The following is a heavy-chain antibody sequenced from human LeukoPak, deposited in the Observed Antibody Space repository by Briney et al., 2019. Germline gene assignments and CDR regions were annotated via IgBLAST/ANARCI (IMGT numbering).Heavy chain of an antibody. Sequence: GGSLRLSCAASGFTFSSYAMSWVRQAPGKGLEWVSAISGSGGSTYYADSVKGRFTISRDNSKNTLYLQMNSPRAEDTAVYYCANRRSYNPYYYYGMDVWGKGTTVTVSS. V-gene: IGHV3-23*01. CDR3: ANRRSYNPYYYYGMDV. J-gene: IGHJ6*04. CDR1: GFTFSSYA. CDR2: ISGSGGST. D-gene: IGHD3-10*01.